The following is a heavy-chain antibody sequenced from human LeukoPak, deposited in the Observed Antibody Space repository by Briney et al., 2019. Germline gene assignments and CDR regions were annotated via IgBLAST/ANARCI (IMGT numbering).Heavy chain of an antibody. CDR1: GYTFTGYY. CDR3: ARDSTVTSWFYP. D-gene: IGHD4-17*01. V-gene: IGHV1-2*02. Sequence: ASVKVSCKASGYTFTGYYMHWVRQAPGQGLEWMGWINPNSGGTNYAQKFQGRVTMTRDTSISTAYMELSRLRSDDTAVYYCARDSTVTSWFYPWGQGTLVTVSS. CDR2: INPNSGGT. J-gene: IGHJ5*02.